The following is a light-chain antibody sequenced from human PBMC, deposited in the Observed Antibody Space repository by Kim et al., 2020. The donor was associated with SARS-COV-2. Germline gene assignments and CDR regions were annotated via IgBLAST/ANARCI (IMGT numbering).Light chain of an antibody. CDR2: RNN. CDR1: RSNIGSNY. V-gene: IGLV1-47*01. J-gene: IGLJ3*02. CDR3: AAWEDSLSGWV. Sequence: GQRVTISCSGSRSNIGSNYVYWYQQLPGTAPKLLIYRNNQRPSGVPDRFSGSKSGTSASLAISGLRSEDEADYYCAAWEDSLSGWVFGGGTKLTVL.